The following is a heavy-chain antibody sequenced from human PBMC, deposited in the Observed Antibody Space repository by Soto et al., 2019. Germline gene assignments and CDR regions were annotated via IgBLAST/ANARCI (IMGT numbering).Heavy chain of an antibody. V-gene: IGHV3-30*18. J-gene: IGHJ6*02. D-gene: IGHD2-15*01. CDR2: ISNDGSNK. Sequence: GGSLRLSCAASGFTFNNYGMNWVRQAPGKGLDWVAIISNDGSNKYFIESVRGRFTISSDHSKNMLFLQMNSLRVEDTAVYFCTKDGRFDSDGSLYYYYYGMDVWGQGTTVTGLL. CDR1: GFTFNNYG. CDR3: TKDGRFDSDGSLYYYYYGMDV.